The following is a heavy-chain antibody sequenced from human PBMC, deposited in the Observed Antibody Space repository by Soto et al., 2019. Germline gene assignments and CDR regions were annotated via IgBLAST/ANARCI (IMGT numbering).Heavy chain of an antibody. CDR1: GYTFTSYG. Sequence: ASVKVSCKASGYTFTSYGISWVRQAPGQGLEWMGWISAYNGNTNYAQKLQGRVTMTTDTSTSTAYMELRSLGSDDTAVYYCARTLLWFGEYYYGMDVWGQGTTVTVSS. D-gene: IGHD3-10*01. J-gene: IGHJ6*02. CDR3: ARTLLWFGEYYYGMDV. CDR2: ISAYNGNT. V-gene: IGHV1-18*04.